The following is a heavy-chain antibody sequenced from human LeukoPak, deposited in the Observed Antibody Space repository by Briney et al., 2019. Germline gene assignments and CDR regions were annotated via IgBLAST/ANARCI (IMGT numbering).Heavy chain of an antibody. V-gene: IGHV3-7*01. CDR2: TKEDGSEQ. CDR3: VRDSHSRDLDY. CDR1: AFTFSSYW. J-gene: IGHJ4*02. Sequence: GGSLRLSCAASAFTFSSYWMSWVRQAPGKGLEWVANTKEDGSEQYYVDSLKGRFTISRDNAKNSLYLQMNSLRAEDTAVYYCVRDSHSRDLDYWGQGTLVTVSS. D-gene: IGHD3-22*01.